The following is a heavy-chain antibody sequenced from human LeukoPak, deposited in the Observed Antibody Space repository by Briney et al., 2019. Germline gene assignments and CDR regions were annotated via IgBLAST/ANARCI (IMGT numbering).Heavy chain of an antibody. CDR1: GFTFSSYA. J-gene: IGHJ6*02. CDR2: ISGSGGST. Sequence: GGSLRLSCAASGFTFSSYAMSWVCQAPGKGLEWVSAISGSGGSTYYADSVKGRFTISRDNSKNTLYLQMNSLRAEDTAVYYCAKERVEKYYYGSGSSPLYGMDVWGQGTTVTVSS. V-gene: IGHV3-23*01. D-gene: IGHD3-10*01. CDR3: AKERVEKYYYGSGSSPLYGMDV.